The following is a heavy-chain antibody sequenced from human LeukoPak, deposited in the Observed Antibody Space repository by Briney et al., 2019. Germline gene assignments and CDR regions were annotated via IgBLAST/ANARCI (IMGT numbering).Heavy chain of an antibody. J-gene: IGHJ6*02. CDR2: IFPILGIA. CDR1: GGTFSSYT. Sequence: SVKVSCKASGGTFSSYTISWVRQAPGQGLEWMGRIFPILGIANYAQKFQGRVTITADKSTSTAYMELSSLRSEDTAVYYCARDLRLELDYGMDVWGQGTTVTVSS. CDR3: ARDLRLELDYGMDV. V-gene: IGHV1-69*04. D-gene: IGHD1-7*01.